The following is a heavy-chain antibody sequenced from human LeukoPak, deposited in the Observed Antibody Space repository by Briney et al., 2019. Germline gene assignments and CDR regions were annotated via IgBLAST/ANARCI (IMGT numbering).Heavy chain of an antibody. CDR2: INPNSGGT. V-gene: IGHV1-2*02. Sequence: ASVKVSCKASGYTFTGYYMHWVRQAPGQGLEWMGWINPNSGGTNYAQKFQGRVTMTRDTSISTAYMELSRLRSDDTAVYYCARGNLLRAIFGVANAEYFQHWGQGTLVTVSS. J-gene: IGHJ1*01. CDR3: ARGNLLRAIFGVANAEYFQH. CDR1: GYTFTGYY. D-gene: IGHD3-3*01.